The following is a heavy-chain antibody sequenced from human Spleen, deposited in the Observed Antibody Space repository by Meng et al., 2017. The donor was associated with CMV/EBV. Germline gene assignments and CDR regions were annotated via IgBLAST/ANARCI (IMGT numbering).Heavy chain of an antibody. J-gene: IGHJ4*02. V-gene: IGHV1-69*05. D-gene: IGHD2-15*01. CDR1: GGTFSNLA. Sequence: SVKVSCKASGGTFSNLAFSWVRQAPGQGLEWMGGTIPILGTTTYAQKFQGRLSITTDESTSTAYMDLSSLRSDDTAVYYCARLHFSASEFRGGYFDYWGQGSLVTVSS. CDR2: TIPILGTT. CDR3: ARLHFSASEFRGGYFDY.